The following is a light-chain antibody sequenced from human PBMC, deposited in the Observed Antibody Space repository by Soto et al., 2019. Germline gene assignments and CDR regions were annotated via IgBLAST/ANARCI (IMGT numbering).Light chain of an antibody. CDR2: GAS. V-gene: IGKV3-15*01. CDR3: QQYNNWPRE. CDR1: QSVSSS. Sequence: EIVMTQSPATLSVSPGERATLSCRASQSVSSSLAWYQQKPGQAPRLLIYGASTRATGIPARFSGSGSGTEFTLTISSLQSEDFAVYYCQQYNNWPREFGQGTKVEIK. J-gene: IGKJ1*01.